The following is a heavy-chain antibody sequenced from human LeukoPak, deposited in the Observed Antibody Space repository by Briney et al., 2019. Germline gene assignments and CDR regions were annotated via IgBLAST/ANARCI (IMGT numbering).Heavy chain of an antibody. CDR1: GGSISSYY. J-gene: IGHJ6*03. D-gene: IGHD6-25*01. CDR3: ARDAAGEDYYMDV. V-gene: IGHV4-4*07. Sequence: SETLSLTCTVSGGSISSYYWSWIRQPAGKGLEWIGRIYTSGSTHYNPSLNTRVTMSVDTSKSQFSLKLSSVTAADTAVYYCARDAAGEDYYMDVWGKGTTVTVSS. CDR2: IYTSGST.